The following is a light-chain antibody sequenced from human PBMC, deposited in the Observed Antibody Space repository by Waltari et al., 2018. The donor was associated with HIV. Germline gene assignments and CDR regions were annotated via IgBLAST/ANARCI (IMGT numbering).Light chain of an antibody. CDR2: TAS. Sequence: DTQMTQSPSSLSASVGDKITITCRASRNISTYLNWFQQKSGQAPKLLIYTASNLRSGVPSRVSGSGAWTEFTLTISCLKPEDFGTYFCQQSDNVPLTFGGGTRVE. V-gene: IGKV1-39*01. J-gene: IGKJ4*01. CDR1: RNISTY. CDR3: QQSDNVPLT.